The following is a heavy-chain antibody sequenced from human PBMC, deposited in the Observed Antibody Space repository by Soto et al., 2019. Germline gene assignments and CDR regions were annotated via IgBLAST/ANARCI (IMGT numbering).Heavy chain of an antibody. V-gene: IGHV4-34*01. Sequence: SDTLSLTCAVYGGSFSVYYWSWLRQHPVKGLEWIGEINHSGSTNYNPSLKSRVTISVDTSKNQFSLKLSSVTAADTAVYYCARGTPDWYSSSRSHPLYGMDVWGQGTTVT. D-gene: IGHD6-13*01. J-gene: IGHJ6*02. CDR3: ARGTPDWYSSSRSHPLYGMDV. CDR2: INHSGST. CDR1: GGSFSVYY.